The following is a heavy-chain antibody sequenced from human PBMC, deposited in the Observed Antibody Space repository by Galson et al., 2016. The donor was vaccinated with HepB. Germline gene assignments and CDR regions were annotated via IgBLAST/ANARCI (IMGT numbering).Heavy chain of an antibody. CDR1: GGSFSGFQ. J-gene: IGHJ4*02. D-gene: IGHD1-26*01. CDR3: VRGPVGSGLHLGQSPLQK. V-gene: IGHV4-34*01. Sequence: SETLSLTCGVFGGSFSGFQWSWIRQVPGKGLEWIAEINQSGSGNKNPSLKSRLYVSMDTANNKFTLELRSVTAADSGLYYCVRGPVGSGLHLGQSPLQKWGPGTLVTVSS. CDR2: INQSGSG.